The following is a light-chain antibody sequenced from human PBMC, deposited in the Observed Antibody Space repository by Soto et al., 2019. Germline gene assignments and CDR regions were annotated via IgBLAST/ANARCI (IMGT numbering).Light chain of an antibody. J-gene: IGKJ5*01. Sequence: EIVLTQSPGTLSLSPGERATLSCRASQSVSSSYLAWYQQKPGQAPRLLIYGASSRATGIPDRFSGSGSGTDFTITISRLEPEDFAVYYGQQYGSSLITFGQGTRLEIK. CDR2: GAS. V-gene: IGKV3-20*01. CDR3: QQYGSSLIT. CDR1: QSVSSSY.